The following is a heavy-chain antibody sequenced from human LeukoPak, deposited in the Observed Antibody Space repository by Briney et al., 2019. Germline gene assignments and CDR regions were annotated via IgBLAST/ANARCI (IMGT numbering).Heavy chain of an antibody. CDR1: GGSFSGYY. V-gene: IGHV4-34*01. Sequence: PSETLSLTCAVYGGSFSGYYWSWIRQPPGKGLEWIGEINHSGSTNYNPSLKSRVTISVDTSKNQFSLKLSSVTAADTVVYYCARVVYGDDAFDIWGQGTMDTVSS. J-gene: IGHJ3*02. D-gene: IGHD4-17*01. CDR3: ARVVYGDDAFDI. CDR2: INHSGST.